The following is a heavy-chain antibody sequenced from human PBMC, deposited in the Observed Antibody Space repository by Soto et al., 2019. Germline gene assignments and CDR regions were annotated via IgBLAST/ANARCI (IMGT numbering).Heavy chain of an antibody. V-gene: IGHV3-48*02. D-gene: IGHD2-15*01. CDR2: IRTISSAI. CDR3: ARETPSFDS. CDR1: GFTFSDYP. J-gene: IGHJ4*02. Sequence: PGGSLRLSCAAPGFTFSDYPMNWVRQAPGKGLEWVSSIRTISSAIYFADSVRGRFTISRDNARNSLYLQMTSLRDEDTAVYYCARETPSFDSWGQGTLVTVSS.